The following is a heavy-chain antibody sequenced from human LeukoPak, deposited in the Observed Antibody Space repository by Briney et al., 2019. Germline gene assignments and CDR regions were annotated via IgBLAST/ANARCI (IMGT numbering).Heavy chain of an antibody. CDR3: ARDIYGSGSYYAY. D-gene: IGHD3-10*01. Sequence: PGGSLRLSCAASGFTFSSYSMNWVRQAPGKGLEWVSSISSSSSYIYYADSVKGRFTISRDNAKNSLYLQMNSLRAEDTAVYYCARDIYGSGSYYAYWGQGNLVTVSS. CDR1: GFTFSSYS. CDR2: ISSSSSYI. J-gene: IGHJ4*02. V-gene: IGHV3-21*01.